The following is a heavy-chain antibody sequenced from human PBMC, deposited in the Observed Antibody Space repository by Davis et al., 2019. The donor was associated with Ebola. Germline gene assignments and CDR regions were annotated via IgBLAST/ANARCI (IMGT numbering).Heavy chain of an antibody. Sequence: SETLSLTCAVYGGSFSSYYWSWIRQPPGKGLEWIGYIYYSGSTNYNPSLKSRVTISVDTSKNQFSLKLSSVTAADTAVYYCARAVWGKGYYYGMDVWGQGTTVTVSS. D-gene: IGHD1-26*01. CDR2: IYYSGST. V-gene: IGHV4-59*01. J-gene: IGHJ6*02. CDR1: GGSFSSYY. CDR3: ARAVWGKGYYYGMDV.